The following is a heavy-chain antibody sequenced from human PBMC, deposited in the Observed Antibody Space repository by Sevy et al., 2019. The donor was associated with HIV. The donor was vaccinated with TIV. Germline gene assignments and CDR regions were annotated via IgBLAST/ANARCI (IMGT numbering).Heavy chain of an antibody. J-gene: IGHJ6*02. CDR3: ARAGDIVEVAAHYGMDV. Sequence: GESLKISCAASGFTFSSYGMHWVRQAPGKGLEWVAVMWYDGINKYYGDSVKGRFTISRDNSKNTVYLQMTNLRAEDTAVYYCARAGDIVEVAAHYGMDVWGQGTTVTVSS. V-gene: IGHV3-33*01. CDR2: MWYDGINK. CDR1: GFTFSSYG. D-gene: IGHD2-15*01.